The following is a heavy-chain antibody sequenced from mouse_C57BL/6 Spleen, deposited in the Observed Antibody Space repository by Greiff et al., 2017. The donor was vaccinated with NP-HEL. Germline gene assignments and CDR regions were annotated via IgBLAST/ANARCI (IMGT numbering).Heavy chain of an antibody. J-gene: IGHJ3*01. V-gene: IGHV5-17*01. D-gene: IGHD2-1*01. CDR1: GFTFSDYG. CDR3: AGCNRFFFAY. Sequence: EVQLQESGGGLVKPGGSLKLSCAASGFTFSDYGMHWVRQAPEKGLEWVAYISSGSSTIYYADTVKGRFTISRDNAKNTLFLQMTSLRSEDTAMYYCAGCNRFFFAYWGQGTLVTVSA. CDR2: ISSGSSTI.